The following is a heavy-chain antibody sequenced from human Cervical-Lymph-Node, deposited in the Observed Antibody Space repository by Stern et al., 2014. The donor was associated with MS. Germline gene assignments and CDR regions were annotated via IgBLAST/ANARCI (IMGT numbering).Heavy chain of an antibody. V-gene: IGHV3-7*01. D-gene: IGHD6-19*01. J-gene: IGHJ3*01. CDR3: TEAGSDAFDV. CDR2: INQDGSEK. CDR1: GFIFSSHW. Sequence: VQLMQSGGGLVQPGGSLRLSCAASGFIFSSHWMSWVRQAPGKGLEWVANINQDGSEKYYVDSVKGRFTISRDNAKNSLFLQMNSLRVEDTAVYYCTEAGSDAFDVWGQGAMVTVSS.